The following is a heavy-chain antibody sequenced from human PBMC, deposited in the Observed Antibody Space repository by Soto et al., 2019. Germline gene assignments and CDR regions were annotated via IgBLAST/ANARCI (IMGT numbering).Heavy chain of an antibody. Sequence: SETLSLTCAVSGGSISSGGYSWSWIRQPPGKGLEWIGYIYHSGSTYYNPSLKSRVTISVDRSKNQFSLKLSSVTAADTAVYYCARDKPLRYYDSSGYPVGAFDIWGQGTMVTVSS. CDR1: GGSISSGGYS. V-gene: IGHV4-30-2*01. D-gene: IGHD3-22*01. CDR2: IYHSGST. J-gene: IGHJ3*02. CDR3: ARDKPLRYYDSSGYPVGAFDI.